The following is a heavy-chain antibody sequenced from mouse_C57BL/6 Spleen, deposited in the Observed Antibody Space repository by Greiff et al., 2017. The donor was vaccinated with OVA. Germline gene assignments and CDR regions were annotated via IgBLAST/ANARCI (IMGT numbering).Heavy chain of an antibody. CDR1: GYTFTSYG. CDR3: ASVCYGSSYVRPLFDD. D-gene: IGHD1-1*01. J-gene: IGHJ2*01. CDR2: NYPRSGNT. Sequence: QVQLQQSGAELARPGASVKLSCKASGYTFTSYGISWVKQRTGQGLEWIGENYPRSGNTYYNEKFKGKATLTADKSSSTAYMQLSSLTSEDSAVYFGASVCYGSSYVRPLFDDWGQGTTLTVSS. V-gene: IGHV1-81*01.